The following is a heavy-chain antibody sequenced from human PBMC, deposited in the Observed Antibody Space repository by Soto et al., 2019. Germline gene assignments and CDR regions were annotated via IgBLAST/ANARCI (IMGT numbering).Heavy chain of an antibody. J-gene: IGHJ4*02. D-gene: IGHD6-19*01. CDR2: ILSGGGT. CDR1: GGSVSSDAYY. V-gene: IGHV4-61*08. Sequence: QVQLQESGPGLVKPSGTLSLTCSVSGGSVSSDAYYWSWIRQPPGKTLEWIGFILSGGGTSTNPSRSSRLSISVDTSRSQFSLRLTSVTASDTGVYFCAKGFSSGWYVDSWGRGTLVTVSS. CDR3: AKGFSSGWYVDS.